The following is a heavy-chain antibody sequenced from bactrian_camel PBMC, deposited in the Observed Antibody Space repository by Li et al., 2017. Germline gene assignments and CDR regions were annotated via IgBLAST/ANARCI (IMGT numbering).Heavy chain of an antibody. D-gene: IGHD2*01. CDR3: ASARSYTCTQVAAVTSYYY. Sequence: HVQLVESGGGLVQPGGSLTLSCAASGTTYTSSCMGWFRQVSGKDREGVAVLWIGGATTTYADSVKGRFTITRDKAKDLVYLQMNGLQPEDTAMYYCASARSYTCTQVAAVTSYYYQGQGTQVTVS. CDR2: LWIGGATT. CDR1: GTTYTSSC. J-gene: IGHJ4*01. V-gene: IGHV3S53*01.